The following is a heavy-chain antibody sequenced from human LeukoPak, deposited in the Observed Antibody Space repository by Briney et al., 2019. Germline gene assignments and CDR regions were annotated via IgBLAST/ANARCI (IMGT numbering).Heavy chain of an antibody. J-gene: IGHJ4*02. D-gene: IGHD6-25*01. V-gene: IGHV3-21*05. CDR1: GFTFSTYS. CDR2: ISSSSSYT. CDR3: AAETAADY. Sequence: GGSLRLSCATSGFTFSTYSMNWVRQAPGKGLEWISYISSSSSYTDYAESVKGRFTISRDNAKSALYLQMNDLRVEDTAVYYCAAETAADYWGQGTLVIVSS.